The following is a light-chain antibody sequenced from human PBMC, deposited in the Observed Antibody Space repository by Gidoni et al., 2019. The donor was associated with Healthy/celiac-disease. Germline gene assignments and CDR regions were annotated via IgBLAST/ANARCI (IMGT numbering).Light chain of an antibody. CDR1: SSDVGGYNY. J-gene: IGLJ2*01. Sequence: QSALTQPPSVSGSPGQSITISCTGTSSDVGGYNYVSLYQQHPGKAPKLMIYDVSNRPSGVSNRFSGSKSGNTASLTISGLQAEDEADYYCSSYTSSSTVVFGGGTKLTVL. CDR2: DVS. CDR3: SSYTSSSTVV. V-gene: IGLV2-14*01.